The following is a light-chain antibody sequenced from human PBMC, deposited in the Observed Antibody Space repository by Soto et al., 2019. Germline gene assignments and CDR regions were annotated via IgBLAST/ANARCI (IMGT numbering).Light chain of an antibody. CDR2: GAS. J-gene: IGKJ4*01. V-gene: IGKV3-15*01. CDR3: QQYNHLPPLT. CDR1: QSLGGN. Sequence: ESVLTQKTSTLSCSPGDKATLSCRSSQSLGGNLAWYQQKPGQAPRLLMYGASIRATGFPDRFSGSGSGTEFTLTISSLQSEDFAVYYCQQYNHLPPLTFGGGGKADI.